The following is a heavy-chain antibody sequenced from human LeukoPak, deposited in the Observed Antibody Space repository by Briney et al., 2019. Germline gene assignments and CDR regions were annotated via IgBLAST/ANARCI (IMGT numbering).Heavy chain of an antibody. CDR3: ARVTREAARYWYFDL. D-gene: IGHD6-6*01. Sequence: ASVKVSCKVSGYTLTELSIHWVRQAPGKGLEWMGGFDPEDGETIYAQKFQGRVTMTEDTSTDTAYMELSSLRSEDTAVYFCARVTREAARYWYFDLWGRGTLVTVSS. CDR2: FDPEDGET. CDR1: GYTLTELS. J-gene: IGHJ2*01. V-gene: IGHV1-24*01.